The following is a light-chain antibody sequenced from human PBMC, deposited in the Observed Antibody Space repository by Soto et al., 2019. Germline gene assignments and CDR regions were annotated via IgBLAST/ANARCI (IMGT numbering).Light chain of an antibody. Sequence: EIVLTQSPGTLSWSPGDKSALSCRASQTVSSAHLAWYQHKPGQAPRLLIHDATNRATVLPDRFSGSGSGTDFTLTITRLEPEACEVYSCQQYASSPRTFGQGTKVESK. CDR2: DAT. J-gene: IGKJ1*01. CDR3: QQYASSPRT. CDR1: QTVSSAH. V-gene: IGKV3-20*01.